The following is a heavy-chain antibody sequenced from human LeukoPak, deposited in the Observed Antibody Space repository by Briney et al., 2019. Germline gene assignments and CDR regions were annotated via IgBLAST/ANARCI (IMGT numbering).Heavy chain of an antibody. D-gene: IGHD4-17*01. Sequence: NPGGSLRLSCAASGFPFSSYGMHWVRQAPGKGLEWVGRIKSKTDGGTTDYAAPVKGRFTISRDDSKNTLYLQMNSLKTEDTAAYYCTTGDYGDPRIDYWGQGTLVTVSS. V-gene: IGHV3-15*01. CDR1: GFPFSSYG. CDR3: TTGDYGDPRIDY. CDR2: IKSKTDGGTT. J-gene: IGHJ4*02.